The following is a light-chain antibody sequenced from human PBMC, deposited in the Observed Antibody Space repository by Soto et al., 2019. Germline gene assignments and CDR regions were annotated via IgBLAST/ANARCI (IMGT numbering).Light chain of an antibody. CDR2: GNS. CDR1: SSNIGAGYD. J-gene: IGLJ3*02. V-gene: IGLV1-40*01. CDR3: QSYDSSLSIWV. Sequence: QSVLTQPPSVSGAPGQRVTISCTGSSSNIGAGYDVHWYQQLPGTAPKLLIYGNSDRPSGVPDRFSGSKSGTSASLAITGLQAEDEADYYCQSYDSSLSIWVFGGGTKPTVL.